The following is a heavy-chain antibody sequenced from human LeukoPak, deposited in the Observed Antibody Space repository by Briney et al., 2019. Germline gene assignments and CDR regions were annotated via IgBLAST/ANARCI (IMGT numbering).Heavy chain of an antibody. Sequence: GASVKVSCKASGYTFTGYYMHWVRQAPGQGLEWMGWINPNSGGTNYAQKFQGRVTITADKSTSTAYMELSSLRSEDTAVYYCATYCSSTSCYNNYYYYYMDVWGKGTTVTVSS. CDR2: INPNSGGT. CDR1: GYTFTGYY. J-gene: IGHJ6*03. CDR3: ATYCSSTSCYNNYYYYYMDV. D-gene: IGHD2-2*02. V-gene: IGHV1-2*02.